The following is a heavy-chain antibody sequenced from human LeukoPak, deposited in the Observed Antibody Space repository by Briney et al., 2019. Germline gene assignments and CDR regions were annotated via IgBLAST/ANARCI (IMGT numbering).Heavy chain of an antibody. Sequence: ASVKVSCKASGYTFTSYGISWVRQAPGQGLEWMGWISAYNGNTNYAQKLQGRVTMTTDTSTSTAYMELRSLRSDDTAVYYCARDLGWGIQLWPGDYWGQGTLVTVSS. D-gene: IGHD5-18*01. V-gene: IGHV1-18*01. CDR3: ARDLGWGIQLWPGDY. CDR2: ISAYNGNT. CDR1: GYTFTSYG. J-gene: IGHJ4*02.